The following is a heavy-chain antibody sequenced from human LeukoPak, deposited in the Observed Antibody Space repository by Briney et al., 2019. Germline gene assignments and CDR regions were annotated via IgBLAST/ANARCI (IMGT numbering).Heavy chain of an antibody. Sequence: SETLSLTCTVSGGSISSYYWSWIRQPPGKGLEWVGYIYYSGSTNYNPSLKSRVTTSVDTSKNQFSLKLSSVTAADTAVYYCARGPCGSGSYYCYYYYMDVWGKGTTVTISS. J-gene: IGHJ6*03. V-gene: IGHV4-59*01. CDR1: GGSISSYY. D-gene: IGHD3-10*01. CDR3: ARGPCGSGSYYCYYYYMDV. CDR2: IYYSGST.